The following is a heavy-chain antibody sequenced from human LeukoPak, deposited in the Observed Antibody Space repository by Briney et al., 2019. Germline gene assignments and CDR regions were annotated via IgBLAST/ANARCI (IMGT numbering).Heavy chain of an antibody. D-gene: IGHD5-24*01. CDR1: GGSISSYY. CDR2: IYYSGST. V-gene: IGHV4-59*12. Sequence: SETLSLTCTVSGGSISSYYWSWIRQPPGKGLEWIGYIYYSGSTYYNPSLKSRVTISVDTSKNQFSLKLSSVTAADTAVYYCARGDGYNSNPDYWGQGTLVTVSS. J-gene: IGHJ4*02. CDR3: ARGDGYNSNPDY.